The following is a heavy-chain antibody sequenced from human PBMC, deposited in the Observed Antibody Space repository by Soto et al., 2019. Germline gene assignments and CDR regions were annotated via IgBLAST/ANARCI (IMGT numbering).Heavy chain of an antibody. J-gene: IGHJ4*02. D-gene: IGHD3-22*01. CDR1: GYTFTDYY. V-gene: IGHV1-2*02. CDR3: VRGDYYYDGSGYMDLDY. Sequence: QVQLVQSGAEVKKPGASVKVSCKASGYTFTDYYMHWVRQAPGQGLEWMGWINPNSGGTNSAQKFQGRVTMTRDTSISTAYMELSRLRSDDTAVYYCVRGDYYYDGSGYMDLDYWGQGTLVTVSS. CDR2: INPNSGGT.